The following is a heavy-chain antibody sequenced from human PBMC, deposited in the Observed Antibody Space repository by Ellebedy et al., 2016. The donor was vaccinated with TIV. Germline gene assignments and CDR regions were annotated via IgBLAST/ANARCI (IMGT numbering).Heavy chain of an antibody. CDR3: AKYCGVGKCLDH. CDR2: IHHSGST. Sequence: GSLRLSCTVSGASMRSYYWGWIRQPPGKGLEWIGYIHHSGSTNSNPSLKSRVSISIDTPKSQFSLELRSVTAADTAVYYCAKYCGVGKCLDHWGQGTLITVSS. CDR1: GASMRSYY. D-gene: IGHD2-21*01. J-gene: IGHJ4*02. V-gene: IGHV4-4*09.